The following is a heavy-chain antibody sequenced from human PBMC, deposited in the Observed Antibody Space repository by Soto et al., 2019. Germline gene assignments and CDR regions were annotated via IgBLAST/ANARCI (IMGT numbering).Heavy chain of an antibody. V-gene: IGHV4-59*01. Sequence: QVQLQESGPGLLKPSETLSLTCTVSGGSISSYFYIWVRQPPGKGLEWIGSVYYTGTTDYNPSLKSRGTISVDTSKTQVSLNLRSVTAADTAVYYCARDLAAVPRAFDYWGRGTLVTVSS. CDR3: ARDLAAVPRAFDY. J-gene: IGHJ4*02. CDR2: VYYTGTT. D-gene: IGHD6-13*01. CDR1: GGSISSYF.